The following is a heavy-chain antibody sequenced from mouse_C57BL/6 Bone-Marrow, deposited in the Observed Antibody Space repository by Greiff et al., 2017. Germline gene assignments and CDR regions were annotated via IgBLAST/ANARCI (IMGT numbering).Heavy chain of an antibody. CDR3: AIGSHYYYSMDY. V-gene: IGHV1-82*01. J-gene: IGHJ4*01. D-gene: IGHD1-1*01. CDR1: GYAFSSYW. CDR2: LYPGDGDT. Sequence: QVQLQQSGPELVKPGASVKISCKASGYAFSSYWMNWVKPRPGQGLAWIGRLYPGDGDTNYNGKLKGKATLTADKSSSTAYLQLSCLTSEVSAVYFGAIGSHYYYSMDYWGQGTSVTVSS.